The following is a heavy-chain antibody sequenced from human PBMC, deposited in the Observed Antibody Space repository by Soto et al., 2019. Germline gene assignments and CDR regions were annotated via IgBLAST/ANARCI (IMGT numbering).Heavy chain of an antibody. CDR3: AKDRIDFWSGNSYFQH. D-gene: IGHD3-3*01. J-gene: IGHJ1*01. Sequence: GGSLRLSCAASGFTFSSYAMSWVRQAPGKGLEWVSAISGSGGSTYYADSVKGRFTISRDNSKNTLYLQMNSLRAEDTAVYYCAKDRIDFWSGNSYFQHWGQGTLVTVSS. V-gene: IGHV3-23*01. CDR1: GFTFSSYA. CDR2: ISGSGGST.